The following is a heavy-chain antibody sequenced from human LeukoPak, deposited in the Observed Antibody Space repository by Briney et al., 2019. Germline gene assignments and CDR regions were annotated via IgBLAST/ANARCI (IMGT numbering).Heavy chain of an antibody. J-gene: IGHJ4*02. Sequence: PSETLSLTCSVSGGSISNTNCYWAWIRQSPGRGLEWIGSIYYTGTTFDNPSLKSRVTLSVDTSKNQFSLRLTSVTAADTAFYYCAREEYSSDWYGHDSWGQGTLVTVSS. CDR2: IYYTGTT. CDR1: GGSISNTNCY. V-gene: IGHV4-39*07. CDR3: AREEYSSDWYGHDS. D-gene: IGHD6-13*01.